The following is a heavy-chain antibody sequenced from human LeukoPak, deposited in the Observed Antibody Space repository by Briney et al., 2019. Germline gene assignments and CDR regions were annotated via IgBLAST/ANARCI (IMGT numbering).Heavy chain of an antibody. CDR2: IYSSGST. J-gene: IGHJ2*01. D-gene: IGHD2-2*01. V-gene: IGHV4-4*07. CDR1: GGSISSYY. CDR3: TRSQYHLLYWYFDL. Sequence: PSETLSLTCTVSGGSISSYYWSWIRQPAGKGLEWIGRIYSSGSTNYNPSLKSRVTMSVDTSKNQFSLKLISVTAADTAVYYCTRSQYHLLYWYFDLWGRGTLVTVSS.